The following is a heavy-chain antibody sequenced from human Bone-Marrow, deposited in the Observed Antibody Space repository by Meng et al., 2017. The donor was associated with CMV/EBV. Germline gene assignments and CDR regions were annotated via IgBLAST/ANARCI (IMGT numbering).Heavy chain of an antibody. CDR3: ARDRRGTSGWYGD. D-gene: IGHD6-19*01. CDR2: VSSSGNT. CDR1: GDSISSYY. J-gene: IGHJ4*02. V-gene: IGHV4-59*01. Sequence: GSLRLSCSVFGDSISSYYWSWIRKPPGKGLEWIGYVSSSGNTNYNPALKSRVSMSVDTSKSQVSLKLSSVTAADTAIYYCARDRRGTSGWYGDWGQGNLATVSS.